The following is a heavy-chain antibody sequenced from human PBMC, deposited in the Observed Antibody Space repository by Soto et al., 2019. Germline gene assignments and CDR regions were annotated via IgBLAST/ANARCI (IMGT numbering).Heavy chain of an antibody. CDR1: GGSISRYY. CDR3: ARDLWGYCGTDCYPLDV. CDR2: MYNTGST. V-gene: IGHV4-59*01. J-gene: IGHJ6*02. Sequence: QVQLQESGPGLVKPSETLSLTCTVSGGSISRYYWSWIRQPPGKGLEWIGYMYNTGSTVYNPSFKSRVTMSVDSSKNQVSLKLHSVTAADTAVYYCARDLWGYCGTDCYPLDVWGQGTTVTVSS. D-gene: IGHD2-21*02.